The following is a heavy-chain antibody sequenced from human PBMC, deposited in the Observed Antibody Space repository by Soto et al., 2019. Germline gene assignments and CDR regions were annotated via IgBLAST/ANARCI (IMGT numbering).Heavy chain of an antibody. V-gene: IGHV4-59*01. CDR1: GGSISSYY. J-gene: IGHJ4*02. CDR3: ARGGHDFWSGYYLTFEY. Sequence: SETLSLTCTVSGGSISSYYWSWIRQPPGKGLEWIGYIYYSGSTNYNPSLKSRVTISVDTSKNQFSLKLSSVTAADTAVYYCARGGHDFWSGYYLTFEYWGQGTLVTVSS. D-gene: IGHD3-3*01. CDR2: IYYSGST.